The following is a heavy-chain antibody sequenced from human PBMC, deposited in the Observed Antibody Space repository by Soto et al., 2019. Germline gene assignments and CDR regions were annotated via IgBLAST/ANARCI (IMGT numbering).Heavy chain of an antibody. CDR2: ISGSGGST. Sequence: GGSLRLSCAASGFTFSNYAMNWVRQAPGKGLEWISVISGSGGSTYYAGSVKDRFTISRDNSKNTLYLQMNSLRAEDTAVYYSAKRAYGSYXDYWSQGTLVTVSS. D-gene: IGHD1-26*01. V-gene: IGHV3-23*01. CDR1: GFTFSNYA. J-gene: IGHJ4*02. CDR3: AKRAYGSYXDY.